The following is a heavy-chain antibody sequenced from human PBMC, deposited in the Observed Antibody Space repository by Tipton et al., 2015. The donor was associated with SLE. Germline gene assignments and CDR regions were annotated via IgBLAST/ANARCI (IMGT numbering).Heavy chain of an antibody. V-gene: IGHV4-59*11. CDR1: GGSISSHY. CDR2: IYYSGST. CDR3: AREFLNPVTTVHYYFDL. D-gene: IGHD4-11*01. Sequence: GLVKPSETLSLTCTVSGGSISSHYWGWIRQPPGKGLEWIGYIYYSGSTNYNPSLKSRVTISVDTSKNQISLKLISVTAADTAVYYCAREFLNPVTTVHYYFDLWGRGTLVTVSS. J-gene: IGHJ2*01.